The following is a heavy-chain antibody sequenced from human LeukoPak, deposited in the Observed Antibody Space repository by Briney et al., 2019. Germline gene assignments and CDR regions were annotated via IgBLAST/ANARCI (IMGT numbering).Heavy chain of an antibody. V-gene: IGHV1-18*01. Sequence: ASVKVSCKASGYTFTSYGISWVRQAPGQGLEWMGWISDYNCNTNYVQNFQGRVTMTTDTSTTTAYMELRSLRSDDTAVYHCRRYSVLSSGCAYWGQGTLVTVSS. CDR3: RRYSVLSSGCAY. CDR2: ISDYNCNT. D-gene: IGHD6-19*01. J-gene: IGHJ4*02. CDR1: GYTFTSYG.